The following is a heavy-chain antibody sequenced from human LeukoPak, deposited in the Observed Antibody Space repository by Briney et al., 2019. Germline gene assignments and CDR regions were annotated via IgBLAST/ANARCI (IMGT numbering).Heavy chain of an antibody. Sequence: GGSLRLSCAASGFPDSSNYMSWVRPAPGKGLEWVSVIYSGGSTYYADSVKGRFTISRDNSKNTLYLQMNSLRAEDTAVYYCARDGILTGYDAFDIWGQGTMVTVSS. CDR2: IYSGGST. D-gene: IGHD3-9*01. CDR1: GFPDSSNY. CDR3: ARDGILTGYDAFDI. V-gene: IGHV3-53*01. J-gene: IGHJ3*02.